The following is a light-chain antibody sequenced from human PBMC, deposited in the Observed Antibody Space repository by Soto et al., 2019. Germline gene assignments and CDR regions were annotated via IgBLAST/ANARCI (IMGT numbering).Light chain of an antibody. Sequence: EIVLTQSPGTLSLSPGEGATLSCRASQTISNTYLAWYQQKPGQAPRLLIYGASSRATGIPDRFSGSGSGTDFTITISGLDTEDDVVNYCESDGRIVFTFGTGTKVDIK. V-gene: IGKV3-20*01. J-gene: IGKJ3*01. CDR2: GAS. CDR1: QTISNTY. CDR3: ESDGRIVFT.